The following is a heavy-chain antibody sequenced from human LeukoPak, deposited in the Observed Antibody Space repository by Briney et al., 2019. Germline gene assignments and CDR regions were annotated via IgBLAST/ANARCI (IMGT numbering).Heavy chain of an antibody. CDR1: GFTFSSYA. V-gene: IGHV3-23*01. CDR3: AKEADILTGFQTPLNWFDP. J-gene: IGHJ5*02. D-gene: IGHD3-9*01. Sequence: GGSLRLSCAASGFTFSSYAMSWVRQAPGKGLEWVSAISGSGGSTYYADSVKGRFTISRDNSKNTLYLQMNSLRAEDTAVYYCAKEADILTGFQTPLNWFDPWGQGTLVTVSS. CDR2: ISGSGGST.